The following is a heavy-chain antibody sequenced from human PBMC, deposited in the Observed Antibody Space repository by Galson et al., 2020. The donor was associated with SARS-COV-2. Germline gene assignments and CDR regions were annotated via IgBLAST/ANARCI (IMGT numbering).Heavy chain of an antibody. J-gene: IGHJ6*02. CDR1: GYTLTELS. V-gene: IGHV1-24*01. CDR2: FDPEDGKT. D-gene: IGHD5-12*01. Sequence: ASVKVSCRVSGYTLTELSMHWVRQAPGKGLEWMGGFDPEDGKTIYAQKFQGRVTMTEDTSTDTAYMELSSLRSEDTAVYYCATTPGPGGGDREMVSVVTDNYYGMSGWGHGTTDTDSS. CDR3: ATTPGPGGGDREMVSVVTDNYYGMSG.